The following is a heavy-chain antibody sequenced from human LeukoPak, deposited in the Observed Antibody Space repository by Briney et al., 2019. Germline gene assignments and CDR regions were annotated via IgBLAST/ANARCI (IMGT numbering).Heavy chain of an antibody. J-gene: IGHJ3*02. CDR3: AKMRTPTAHSGDAFDI. CDR2: ISYDGSNK. Sequence: GGSLRLSCAASGFTFSSYGIHWVRQAPGKGLEWVAVISYDGSNKYYVDSVKGRFTISRDNSKNTLNLQMNSLRAEDTAVYYCAKMRTPTAHSGDAFDIWGQGTMVTVSS. D-gene: IGHD4-17*01. CDR1: GFTFSSYG. V-gene: IGHV3-30*18.